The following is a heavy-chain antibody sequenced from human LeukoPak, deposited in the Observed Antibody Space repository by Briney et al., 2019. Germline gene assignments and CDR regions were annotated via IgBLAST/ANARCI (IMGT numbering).Heavy chain of an antibody. J-gene: IGHJ2*01. CDR3: ARMIAAAGTEYFDL. D-gene: IGHD6-13*01. CDR2: IHYTGKN. V-gene: IGHV4-59*01. CDR1: GGSITSYY. Sequence: SETLSLTCAVSGGSITSYYWNWIRQPPGKGLEWIGYIHYTGKNRYNPSLKSRVTISVDTSKNQFSLKLNSVTAADTAVYYCARMIAAAGTEYFDLWGRGTLVTVSS.